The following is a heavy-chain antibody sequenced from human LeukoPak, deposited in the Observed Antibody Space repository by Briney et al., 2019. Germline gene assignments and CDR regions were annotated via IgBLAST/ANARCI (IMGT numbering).Heavy chain of an antibody. CDR2: IYYSGST. V-gene: IGHV4-39*01. CDR3: ARRPRRYYYDSSGYLINYYYYGMDV. Sequence: PSETLTLTCNVPGGSITSSLYYWGWIRQPPGKGLEGIGSIYYSGSTYYNPSLKSRVTISVDTSKNQFSLKLSSVTAADAAVYYCARRPRRYYYDSSGYLINYYYYGMDVWGQGTTVTVSS. J-gene: IGHJ6*02. D-gene: IGHD3-22*01. CDR1: GGSITSSLYY.